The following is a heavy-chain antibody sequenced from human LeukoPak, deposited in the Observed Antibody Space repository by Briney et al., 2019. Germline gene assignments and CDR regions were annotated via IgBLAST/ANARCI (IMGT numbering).Heavy chain of an antibody. Sequence: GGSLRLSCAASGFTFSSYSMNWVRQAPGKGLEWVSSISSSSSYIYYADSVKGRFTISRDNAKNSLYLQLNGLRAEDTAVYYCAREGITAAADYWGQGTLVTVSS. J-gene: IGHJ4*02. CDR3: AREGITAAADY. D-gene: IGHD6-13*01. CDR2: ISSSSSYI. CDR1: GFTFSSYS. V-gene: IGHV3-21*01.